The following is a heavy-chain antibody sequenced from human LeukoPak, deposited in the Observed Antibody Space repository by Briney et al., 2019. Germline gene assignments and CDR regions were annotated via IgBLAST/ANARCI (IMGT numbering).Heavy chain of an antibody. CDR1: GFAFRDYI. CDR2: IRWESGDT. D-gene: IGHD4-11*01. CDR3: AKDRGDYSGFDH. J-gene: IGHJ4*02. Sequence: GGSLRLSCAASGFAFRDYIMHWVRQAPGKGLEWVSLIRWESGDTNYADSVKGRFTVSRDNSKISLYLQMHSLRSEDTAFYYCAKDRGDYSGFDHWGQGTLVTVSS. V-gene: IGHV3-43*01.